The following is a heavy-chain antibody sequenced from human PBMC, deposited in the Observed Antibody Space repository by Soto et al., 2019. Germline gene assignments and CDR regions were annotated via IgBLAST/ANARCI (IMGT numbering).Heavy chain of an antibody. CDR1: GGTFSSYA. J-gene: IGHJ3*02. CDR3: ARPYCGGDCYSGQDAFDI. Sequence: SVKVSCKASGGTFSSYAISWVRQAPGQGLEWMGGIIPIFGTANYAQKFQGRVTITADESTSTAYMELSSLRSEDTAVYYCARPYCGGDCYSGQDAFDIWGQGTMVTVSS. D-gene: IGHD2-21*02. CDR2: IIPIFGTA. V-gene: IGHV1-69*13.